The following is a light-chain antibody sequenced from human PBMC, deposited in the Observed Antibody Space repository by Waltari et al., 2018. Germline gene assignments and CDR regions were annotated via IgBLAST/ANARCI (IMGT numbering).Light chain of an antibody. Sequence: QSALTQPASVSGSPGQSITISCTGPSSAVGNYNLVSWYKQHPGKATKLIIDEGNKRPPGFSNRCSVSKSGNMASLTLSGLQAEDEADYYCCSYAGSSAPRVFGGGTKLTVL. V-gene: IGLV2-23*01. CDR3: CSYAGSSAPRV. J-gene: IGLJ3*02. CDR2: EGN. CDR1: SSAVGNYNL.